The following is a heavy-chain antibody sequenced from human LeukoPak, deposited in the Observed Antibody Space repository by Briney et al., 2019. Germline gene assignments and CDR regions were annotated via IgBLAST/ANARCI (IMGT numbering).Heavy chain of an antibody. CDR2: IKQDGSEK. CDR1: GFSVSGYW. Sequence: GGSLRLSCAVSGFSVSGYWMTWVRQAPGKGLEWVANIKQDGSEKNYVDSVKGRFTISRDDAENPLFLQMNSLRVEDTAVYYCAREWQGGIAAAGTRIEGDYWGQGTLVAVSS. D-gene: IGHD6-13*01. CDR3: AREWQGGIAAAGTRIEGDY. J-gene: IGHJ4*02. V-gene: IGHV3-7*01.